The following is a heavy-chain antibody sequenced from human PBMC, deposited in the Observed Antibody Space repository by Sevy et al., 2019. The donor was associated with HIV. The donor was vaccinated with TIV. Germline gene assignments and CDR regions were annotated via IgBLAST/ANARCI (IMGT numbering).Heavy chain of an antibody. CDR2: INPNSGGR. Sequence: ASVKVSCKASGYTFTGYYMHWVRQAPGQGLEWMGWINPNSGGRNYAQKFQGWVTMTRDTSISTAYMELSRLRSDDTAVYYCARGTGYDFWSGYYENWFDPWGQGTLVTVSS. CDR1: GYTFTGYY. CDR3: ARGTGYDFWSGYYENWFDP. D-gene: IGHD3-3*01. J-gene: IGHJ5*02. V-gene: IGHV1-2*04.